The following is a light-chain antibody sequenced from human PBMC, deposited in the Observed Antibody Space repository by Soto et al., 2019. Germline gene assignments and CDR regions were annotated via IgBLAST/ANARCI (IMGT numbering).Light chain of an antibody. CDR2: DTS. J-gene: IGKJ4*01. V-gene: IGKV3-20*01. CDR3: QQYGSSPLT. CDR1: QGIGDT. Sequence: IVRTQSPATLSVSPGEGATLSCRASQGIGDTLAWYQQKPGQTPRLLIYDTSIRATGVPDRFSGSGSGTDFTLTISRLEPEDFAMYYCQQYGSSPLTFGGGTK.